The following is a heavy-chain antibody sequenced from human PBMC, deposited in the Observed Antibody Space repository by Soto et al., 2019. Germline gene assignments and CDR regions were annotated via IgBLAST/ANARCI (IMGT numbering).Heavy chain of an antibody. D-gene: IGHD3-22*01. V-gene: IGHV3-21*01. J-gene: IGHJ4*02. CDR2: ISSSSSYI. Sequence: EVQLVESGGGLVKPGGSLRLSCAASGFTFSSYSMNWVRQAPGKGLEWVSSISSSSSYIYYADSVKGRFTISRDNAKNSLYLQMNSLRAEDTAVYYCARDPSTMIVADKDYWGQGTLVTVSS. CDR3: ARDPSTMIVADKDY. CDR1: GFTFSSYS.